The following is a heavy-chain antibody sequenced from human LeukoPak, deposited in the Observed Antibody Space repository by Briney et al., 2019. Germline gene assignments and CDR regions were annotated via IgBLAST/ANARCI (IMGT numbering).Heavy chain of an antibody. D-gene: IGHD3-10*01. Sequence: SETLSLTCTVSGYSISSGYYWGWIRQPPGKGLEWIGGIYHSGSTYYNPSLKSRVTISVDTSKNQFSLKLSSVTTADTAVYYCARRNYYYGPFDPWGQGTLVTVSS. CDR2: IYHSGST. CDR3: ARRNYYYGPFDP. J-gene: IGHJ5*02. V-gene: IGHV4-38-2*02. CDR1: GYSISSGYY.